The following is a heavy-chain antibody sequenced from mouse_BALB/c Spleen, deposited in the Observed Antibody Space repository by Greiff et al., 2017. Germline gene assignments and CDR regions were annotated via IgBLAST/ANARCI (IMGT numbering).Heavy chain of an antibody. Sequence: EVQLQQSGAELVRSGASVKLSCTASGFNFTDYYMHWVKQRPGQGLEWIGLIDPGSGDTDYAPKFQGKATVTADTSSNTAYLQLSSLTSEDTAVYYCKAGRTRAFAYWGQGTLVTVSA. CDR1: GFNFTDYY. CDR3: KAGRTRAFAY. J-gene: IGHJ3*01. CDR2: IDPGSGDT. V-gene: IGHV14-4*02.